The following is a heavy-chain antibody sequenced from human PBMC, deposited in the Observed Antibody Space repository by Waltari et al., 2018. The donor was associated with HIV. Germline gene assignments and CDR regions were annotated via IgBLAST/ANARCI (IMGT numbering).Heavy chain of an antibody. CDR3: VRVLDSFANSDADDAFDV. CDR1: GFSFSKTE. CDR2: INPEGTTA. J-gene: IGHJ3*01. D-gene: IGHD1-26*01. Sequence: VHLVESGGGSFQPGGSLGLSCEVTGFSFSKTEMHWVRQGPGKGLEWVARINPEGTTAKYADSVKGRVLVSGDNDKNTLFLHLNRLRVGDTAVYFCVRVLDSFANSDADDAFDVWGQGTLVTVS. V-gene: IGHV3-74*01.